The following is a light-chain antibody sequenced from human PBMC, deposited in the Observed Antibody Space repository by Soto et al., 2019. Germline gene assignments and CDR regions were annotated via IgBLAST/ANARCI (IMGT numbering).Light chain of an antibody. Sequence: EIVLTQSPGTLSLSPGERATLSCRASQSVSSSYLAWYQQKPGQAPRLLIYGASSRATGIPDRFSGSGSGTEFTLTISSLHPDDFATYYCQQYNSYSPTFGQGTKVDIK. V-gene: IGKV3-20*01. J-gene: IGKJ1*01. CDR2: GAS. CDR1: QSVSSSY. CDR3: QQYNSYSPT.